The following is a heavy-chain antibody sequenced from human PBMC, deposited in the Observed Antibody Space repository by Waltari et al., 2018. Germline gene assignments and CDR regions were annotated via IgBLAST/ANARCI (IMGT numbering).Heavy chain of an antibody. CDR2: IHSAETT. Sequence: QVQLQESGPGLVKSSETLSLTCTVPGGSISCQYWSWIRQTPGKGLEWIGNIHSAETTEYNPALRSRLTISLDTADNQFAMKVSSVTAADTAVDFCTRVDDNGWSDHWGQGTLVTVSS. V-gene: IGHV4-59*11. CDR3: TRVDDNGWSDH. CDR1: GGSISCQY. J-gene: IGHJ5*02. D-gene: IGHD2-8*01.